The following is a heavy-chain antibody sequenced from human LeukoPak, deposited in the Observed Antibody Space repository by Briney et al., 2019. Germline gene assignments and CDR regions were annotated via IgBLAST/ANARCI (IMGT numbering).Heavy chain of an antibody. V-gene: IGHV3-15*01. CDR2: IKSKTDGGTT. CDR1: GFTFSNAW. CDR3: TTYSGSYRFDY. Sequence: GGSLRLSCAASGFTFSNAWMSWVRQAPGKGLEWVGRIKSKTDGGTTDYAAPVKGRFTISRDDSKNTLYLRMNSLKTEDTAVYYCTTYSGSYRFDYWGQGTLVTVSS. J-gene: IGHJ4*02. D-gene: IGHD1-26*01.